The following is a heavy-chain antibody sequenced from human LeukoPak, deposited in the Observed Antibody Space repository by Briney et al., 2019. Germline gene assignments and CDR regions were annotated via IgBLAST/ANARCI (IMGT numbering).Heavy chain of an antibody. CDR2: INPNSGGT. Sequence: ASVKVSCKASGYTFTGYYMHWVRQAPGQGLEWMGWINPNSGGTNYAQKFQGRVTMTRDTSISTAYMELSRLRSDDTAVYYCARHPPGYSSRRHWFDPWGQGTLVTVSS. J-gene: IGHJ5*02. D-gene: IGHD6-13*01. CDR1: GYTFTGYY. CDR3: ARHPPGYSSRRHWFDP. V-gene: IGHV1-2*02.